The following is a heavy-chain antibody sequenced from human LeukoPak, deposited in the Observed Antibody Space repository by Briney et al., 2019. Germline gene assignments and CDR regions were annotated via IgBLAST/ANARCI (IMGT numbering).Heavy chain of an antibody. V-gene: IGHV3-7*01. CDR2: IKQDGSEK. J-gene: IGHJ6*03. Sequence: PGGSLRLPCAASGFTFSSYWMSWVRQAPGKGLEWVANIKQDGSEKYYVDSVKGRFTISRDNAKNSLYLQMNSLRAEDTAVYYCARVYSSGWYGGSYYYYMDVWGKGTTVTVSS. D-gene: IGHD6-19*01. CDR1: GFTFSSYW. CDR3: ARVYSSGWYGGSYYYYMDV.